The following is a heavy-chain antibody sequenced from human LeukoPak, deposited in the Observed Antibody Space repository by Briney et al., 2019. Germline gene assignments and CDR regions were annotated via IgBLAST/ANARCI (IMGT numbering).Heavy chain of an antibody. J-gene: IGHJ4*02. D-gene: IGHD1-26*01. CDR3: ARRAAWDGYFDY. V-gene: IGHV3-53*01. CDR2: IYSGGST. CDR1: GFTVSSNY. Sequence: GGSLRLSCAASGFTVSSNYMSWVRQAPRKGLEWVSVIYSGGSTYYADSVKGRFTISRDNSKNTLYLQMNSLRAEDTAVYYCARRAAWDGYFDYWGQGTLVTVSS.